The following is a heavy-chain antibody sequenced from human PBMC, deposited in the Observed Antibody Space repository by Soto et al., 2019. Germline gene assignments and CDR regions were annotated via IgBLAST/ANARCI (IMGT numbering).Heavy chain of an antibody. CDR3: ARHLYSSRPPVVDYYYYYMDV. J-gene: IGHJ6*03. CDR2: IYYSGST. CDR1: GGSISSSSYY. D-gene: IGHD6-13*01. Sequence: QLQLQESGPGLVKPSETLSLTCTVSGGSISSSSYYWGWIRQPPGKGLEWIGSIYYSGSTYYNPSLKSRVTISVDTSKNQFALKLSSVTAADTAVYYCARHLYSSRPPVVDYYYYYMDVWGKGTTVTVSS. V-gene: IGHV4-39*01.